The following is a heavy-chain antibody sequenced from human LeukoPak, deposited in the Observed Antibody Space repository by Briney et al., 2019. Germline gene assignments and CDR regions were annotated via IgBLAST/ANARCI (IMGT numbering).Heavy chain of an antibody. V-gene: IGHV3-30*04. CDR1: GFTFSSYA. J-gene: IGHJ4*02. CDR2: ISYDGSNK. D-gene: IGHD5-12*01. Sequence: PGGSLRLSCAASGFTFSSYAMHWVRQAPGKGLEWVAVISYDGSNKYYADSVKGRFTISRDNSKNTLYLQMNSLRAEDTAVYYCAKDRGYSGYDFGGQGTLVTVSS. CDR3: AKDRGYSGYDF.